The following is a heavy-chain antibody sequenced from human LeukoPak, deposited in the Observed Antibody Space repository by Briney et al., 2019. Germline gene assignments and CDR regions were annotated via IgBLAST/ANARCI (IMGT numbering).Heavy chain of an antibody. J-gene: IGHJ4*02. CDR2: ISSSSSYI. CDR3: AEKGIGYCSSTSCYAFDY. V-gene: IGHV3-21*01. CDR1: GFTFSSYS. D-gene: IGHD2-2*01. Sequence: GGSLRLSCAASGFTFSSYSMNWVRQAPGKGLEWVSSISSSSSYIYYADSVKGRFTISRDNAKNSLYLQMNSLRAEDTAVYYCAEKGIGYCSSTSCYAFDYWGQGTLVTVSS.